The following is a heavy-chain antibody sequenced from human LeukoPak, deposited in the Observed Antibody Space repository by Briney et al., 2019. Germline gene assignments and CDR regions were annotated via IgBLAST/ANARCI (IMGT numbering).Heavy chain of an antibody. CDR2: ISYDGSNK. Sequence: GGSLRLSCAASGFTFSSYGMHWVRQAPGKGLEGVAVISYDGSNKYYADSVKGRFTISRDNSKNTLYLQMNSLRAEDTAVYYCAKGRRRINYYYGMDVWGQGTTVTVSS. CDR3: AKGRRRINYYYGMDV. CDR1: GFTFSSYG. D-gene: IGHD2-15*01. J-gene: IGHJ6*02. V-gene: IGHV3-30*18.